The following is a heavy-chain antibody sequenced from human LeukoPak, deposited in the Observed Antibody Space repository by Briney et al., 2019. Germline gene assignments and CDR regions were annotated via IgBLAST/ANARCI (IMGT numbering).Heavy chain of an antibody. CDR1: GGSISSYY. Sequence: PSGTLSLTCTVSGGSISSYYWSWIRQPPGKGLEWIGYIYYSGSTNYNPSLKSRVTISVDTSKNQFSLKLSSVTAADTAVYYCAREWSNGGKNWFDPWGQGTLVTVSS. J-gene: IGHJ5*02. D-gene: IGHD2-15*01. CDR2: IYYSGST. V-gene: IGHV4-59*01. CDR3: AREWSNGGKNWFDP.